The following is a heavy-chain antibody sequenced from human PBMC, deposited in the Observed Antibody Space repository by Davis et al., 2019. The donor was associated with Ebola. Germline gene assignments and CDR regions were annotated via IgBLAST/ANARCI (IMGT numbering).Heavy chain of an antibody. CDR2: IPHVGSEK. J-gene: IGHJ6*02. CDR3: AREQRLSLRVPVGATIGMDV. D-gene: IGHD1-26*01. V-gene: IGHV3-7*01. Sequence: GESLKISCAASGFTFSTYYITWVRQAPGKGLEWVATIPHVGSEKYYVDSVKGRFTSSRDNAKNSLYLQMNSLRVQDTAVYYCAREQRLSLRVPVGATIGMDVWGQGTTVTVSS. CDR1: GFTFSTYY.